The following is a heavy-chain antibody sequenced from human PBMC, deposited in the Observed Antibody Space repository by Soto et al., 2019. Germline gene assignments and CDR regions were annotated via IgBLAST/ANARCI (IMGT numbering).Heavy chain of an antibody. CDR1: DDSSSNYK. CDR2: IDSNGGT. Sequence: QVQLQESGPGLVKPSETLSLTCTVSDDSSSNYKWSWIRQPPGRRLEWIGYIDSNGGTSYNPSLQSRVTISIDTSTKQFFLKLSYVTAADTAVYYCVRQGFGRLHGLVDVWGQGTTVTVSS. V-gene: IGHV4-59*08. D-gene: IGHD3-10*01. J-gene: IGHJ6*02. CDR3: VRQGFGRLHGLVDV.